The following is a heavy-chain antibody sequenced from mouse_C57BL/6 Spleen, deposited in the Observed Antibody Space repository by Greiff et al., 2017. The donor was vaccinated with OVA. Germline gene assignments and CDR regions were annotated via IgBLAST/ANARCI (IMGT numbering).Heavy chain of an antibody. CDR1: GYAFSSYW. CDR2: IYPGDGDT. Sequence: QVQLQQSGAELVKPGASVKISCKASGYAFSSYWMNWVKQRPGNGLEWIGQIYPGDGDTNYNGKFKGKATLTADKSSSTAYMQLSSLTSEDSAVYFCAREDYDEGFAYWGQGTLVTVSA. J-gene: IGHJ3*01. CDR3: AREDYDEGFAY. V-gene: IGHV1-80*01. D-gene: IGHD2-4*01.